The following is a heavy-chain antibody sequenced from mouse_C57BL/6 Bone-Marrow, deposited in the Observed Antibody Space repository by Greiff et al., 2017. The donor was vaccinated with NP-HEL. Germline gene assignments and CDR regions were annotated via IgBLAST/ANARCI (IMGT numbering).Heavy chain of an antibody. J-gene: IGHJ4*01. V-gene: IGHV3-6*01. Sequence: EVQLQQSGPGLVKPSQSLSLTCSVTGYSITSGYYWNWIRQFPGNKLEWMGYISYDGSNNYNPSLKNRISITRDTSKNQFFLKLNSVTTEDTATHYCARGNYGSSFYAMDYWGQGTSVTVSS. D-gene: IGHD1-1*01. CDR2: ISYDGSN. CDR3: ARGNYGSSFYAMDY. CDR1: GYSITSGYY.